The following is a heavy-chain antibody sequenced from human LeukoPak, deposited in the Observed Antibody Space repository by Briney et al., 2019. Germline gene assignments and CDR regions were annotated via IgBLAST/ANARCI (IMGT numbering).Heavy chain of an antibody. Sequence: GGSLRLSCAASGFTFSSYWMHWVRQAPGKGLVWVSVINNDGSGTNYADSVKGRSTISRDNAKNTLYLQMTSLGAENTAVYYCVRGGFGHAMDVWGQGTTVTVSS. CDR2: INNDGSGT. V-gene: IGHV3-74*01. CDR1: GFTFSSYW. J-gene: IGHJ6*02. D-gene: IGHD3-10*01. CDR3: VRGGFGHAMDV.